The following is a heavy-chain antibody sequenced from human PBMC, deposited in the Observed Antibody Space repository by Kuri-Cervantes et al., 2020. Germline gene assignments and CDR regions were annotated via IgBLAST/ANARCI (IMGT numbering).Heavy chain of an antibody. J-gene: IGHJ4*02. CDR3: AGAPRGYSSSWFDY. Sequence: SVKVSCKASGGTFSSYAISWVRQAPGQGLEWMGGIIPIFGTANYAQKFQGRVTITADESTSTAYMELSSLRSEDTAVYYCAGAPRGYSSSWFDYWGQGTLVTVSS. CDR1: GGTFSSYA. V-gene: IGHV1-69*13. D-gene: IGHD6-13*01. CDR2: IIPIFGTA.